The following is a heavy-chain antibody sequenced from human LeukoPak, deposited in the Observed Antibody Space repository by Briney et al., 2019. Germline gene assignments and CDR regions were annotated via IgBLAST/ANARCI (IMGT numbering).Heavy chain of an antibody. CDR1: GFTFSNYW. V-gene: IGHV3-74*01. J-gene: IGHJ4*02. CDR2: INSDGSSR. D-gene: IGHD3-22*01. CDR3: ARGGPDSSDYSSLFDY. Sequence: GGSLRLSCAASGFTFSNYWMSWVRQAPGKGLVWVSRINSDGSSRHYADSVKGRFTISRDNAKNTLHLQMASLRAEDTAVYYCARGGPDSSDYSSLFDYWGRGILVTVSS.